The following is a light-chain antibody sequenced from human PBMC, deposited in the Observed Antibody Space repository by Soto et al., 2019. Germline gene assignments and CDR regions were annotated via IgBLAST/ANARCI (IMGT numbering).Light chain of an antibody. CDR1: SSDVGSYNL. CDR2: EGS. J-gene: IGLJ3*02. V-gene: IGLV2-23*03. Sequence: QSALTQPASVSGSPGQSITISCTGTSSDVGSYNLVSWYQQHPGKAPKLMIYEGSKRPSGVSNRFAGSKSGNTASLTISGLQAEDEDDYYCCTYAGSSSFEVFGEETQLTV. CDR3: CTYAGSSSFEV.